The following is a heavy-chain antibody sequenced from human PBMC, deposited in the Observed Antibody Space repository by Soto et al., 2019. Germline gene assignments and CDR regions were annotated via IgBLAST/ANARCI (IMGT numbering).Heavy chain of an antibody. CDR3: ARDRGSCGWYY. D-gene: IGHD2-15*01. Sequence: QVQLVQSGAEVKKPGSSVKVSCKASGGTFSSYTISWVRQAPGQGLEWMGRVIPILGIANYAQEFQGRVTXTXXKSLSIAYIELSSMSSEDKAVYYCARDRGSCGWYYWGQGTLVTVSS. J-gene: IGHJ4*02. CDR2: VIPILGIA. CDR1: GGTFSSYT. V-gene: IGHV1-69*08.